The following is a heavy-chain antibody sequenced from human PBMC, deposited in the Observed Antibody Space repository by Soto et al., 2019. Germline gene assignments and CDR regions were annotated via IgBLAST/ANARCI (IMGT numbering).Heavy chain of an antibody. CDR2: ISWNSGSI. Sequence: EVQLVESGGGLVQPGRSLRLSCAASGFTFDDCAMHWVRQTPGKGLEWVSGISWNSGSIGHADSVKGRFTISRDNAKNSLYLQMNSLRAEDTALYYCAKDLAYSSSGNFDYWGQGTLVTVSS. V-gene: IGHV3-9*01. CDR1: GFTFDDCA. CDR3: AKDLAYSSSGNFDY. D-gene: IGHD6-13*01. J-gene: IGHJ4*02.